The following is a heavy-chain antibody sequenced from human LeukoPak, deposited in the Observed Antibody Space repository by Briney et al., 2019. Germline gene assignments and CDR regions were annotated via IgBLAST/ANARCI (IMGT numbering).Heavy chain of an antibody. J-gene: IGHJ5*02. CDR2: IYYSGST. Sequence: SETLSLTCTVSGGSISSYYWSWIRQPPGKGPEWIGYIYYSGSTNYNPSLKSRVTISVDTSKNQFSLKLSSVTAADTAVYYCARVSGPFSYGNWFDAWGQGTLVTVSS. CDR3: ARVSGPFSYGNWFDA. V-gene: IGHV4-59*01. CDR1: GGSISSYY. D-gene: IGHD5-18*01.